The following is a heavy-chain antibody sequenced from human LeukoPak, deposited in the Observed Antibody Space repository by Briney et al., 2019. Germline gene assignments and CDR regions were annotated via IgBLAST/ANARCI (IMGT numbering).Heavy chain of an antibody. Sequence: SVKVSCKASGGTFSSYAISWVRQAPGQVLEWMGGIIPIFGTANYAQKFQGRVTITADESTSTAYMELSSLRSEDTAVYYCASEDCSSTSCCLFDYWGQGTLVTVSS. CDR2: IIPIFGTA. CDR3: ASEDCSSTSCCLFDY. CDR1: GGTFSSYA. J-gene: IGHJ4*02. V-gene: IGHV1-69*13. D-gene: IGHD2-2*01.